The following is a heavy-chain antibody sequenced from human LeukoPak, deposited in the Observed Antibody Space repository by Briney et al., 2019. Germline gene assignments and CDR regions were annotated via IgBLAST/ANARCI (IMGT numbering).Heavy chain of an antibody. D-gene: IGHD6-13*01. CDR1: GGTFSSYA. J-gene: IGHJ4*02. CDR3: ASGVDSSSWYGYFDY. Sequence: ASVKVSCKASGGTFSSYAISWVRQAPGQGLEWMGGIIPIFGTANYAQKFQGRVTITADESTSTAYMELSSLRSEDTAVYYCASGVDSSSWYGYFDYWGQGTLVTVSS. CDR2: IIPIFGTA. V-gene: IGHV1-69*13.